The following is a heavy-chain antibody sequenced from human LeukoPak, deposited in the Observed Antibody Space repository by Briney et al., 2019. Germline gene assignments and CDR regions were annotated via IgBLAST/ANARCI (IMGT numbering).Heavy chain of an antibody. Sequence: SENLSLTCTVSGGSISTNGYYWSWIRQHPGKGLEWIAYIYNSGSTSYNPSLKSRVTISIDASKNQFSLKLTSVTAADTAVYYCARETIWHTNFDYWGQGTLVTVSS. CDR1: GGSISTNGYY. CDR2: IYNSGST. CDR3: ARETIWHTNFDY. J-gene: IGHJ4*02. V-gene: IGHV4-31*03. D-gene: IGHD5-24*01.